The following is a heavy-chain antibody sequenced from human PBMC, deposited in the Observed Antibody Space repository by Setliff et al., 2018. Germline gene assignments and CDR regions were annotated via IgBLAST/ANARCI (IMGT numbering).Heavy chain of an antibody. Sequence: SVKVSCKASGETLSTYGITWVRQAPGQGLEWMGGIIPIFGTSNYAQKFQGRLTITADESTSTAYMEMSSLRSEDTALYYCARGAYYYESSGLYGHDDYYYDMDVWGQGTTVTVSS. D-gene: IGHD3-22*01. J-gene: IGHJ6*02. CDR2: IIPIFGTS. V-gene: IGHV1-69*13. CDR3: ARGAYYYESSGLYGHDDYYYDMDV. CDR1: GETLSTYG.